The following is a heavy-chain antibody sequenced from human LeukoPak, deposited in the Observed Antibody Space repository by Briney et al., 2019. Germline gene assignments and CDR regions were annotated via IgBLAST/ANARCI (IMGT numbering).Heavy chain of an antibody. D-gene: IGHD1-1*01. CDR1: GYTFTSYG. J-gene: IGHJ4*02. CDR3: ARESTTGTSD. V-gene: IGHV1-69*13. CDR2: IIPIFGTA. Sequence: SVKVSCKASGYTFTSYGISWVRQAPGQGLEWMGGIIPIFGTANYAQKFQGRVTITADESTSTAYMELSSLRSEDTAVYYCARESTTGTSDWGQGTLVTVSS.